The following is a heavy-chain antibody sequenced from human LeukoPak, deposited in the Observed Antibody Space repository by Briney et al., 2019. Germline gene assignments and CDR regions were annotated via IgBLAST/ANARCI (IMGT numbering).Heavy chain of an antibody. Sequence: SETLSLTCAVYGGSFSGYYWSWIRQPPGKGLEWIGEINHSGSTNYNPSLKSRVTISVDTSKNQFSLKLSSVTAADTAVYYCARGPISGSDYWGQGTLVTVSS. V-gene: IGHV4-34*01. J-gene: IGHJ4*02. CDR1: GGSFSGYY. D-gene: IGHD6-6*01. CDR3: ARGPISGSDY. CDR2: INHSGST.